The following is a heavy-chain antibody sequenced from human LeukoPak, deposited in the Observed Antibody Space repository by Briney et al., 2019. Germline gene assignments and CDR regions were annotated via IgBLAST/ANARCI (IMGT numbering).Heavy chain of an antibody. Sequence: SDTLSLTCSVSGGSISTYYWTWIRQPPGKGLEWVAYMYPGTAYYNPATAYYNPSLNSRATISIDKSTNQFSLNLTSVAAADTAIYYCARGIDGSAWYDYWGQGTLVTVSS. CDR1: GGSISTYY. D-gene: IGHD6-19*01. J-gene: IGHJ4*02. CDR2: MYPGTAYYNPATA. V-gene: IGHV4-59*01. CDR3: ARGIDGSAWYDY.